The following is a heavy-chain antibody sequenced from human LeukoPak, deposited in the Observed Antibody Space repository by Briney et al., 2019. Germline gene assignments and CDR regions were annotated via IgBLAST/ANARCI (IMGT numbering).Heavy chain of an antibody. Sequence: AVKVSCKASGGTFSSYAISWVRHAPGQGLEWMGGIIPIFGTANYAQKFQGRVTITADESTSTAYMEMSSLRSEDTAVYSCAGGADYCSSTCCPSYYLDYWGQGTLVTVSS. CDR1: GGTFSSYA. CDR3: AGGADYCSSTCCPSYYLDY. CDR2: IIPIFGTA. D-gene: IGHD2-2*01. J-gene: IGHJ4*02. V-gene: IGHV1-69*13.